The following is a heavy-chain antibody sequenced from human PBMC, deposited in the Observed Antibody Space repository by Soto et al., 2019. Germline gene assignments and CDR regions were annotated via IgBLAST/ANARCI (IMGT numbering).Heavy chain of an antibody. Sequence: QVQLQESGPGLVKPSQTLSLTCTVSGGSISSGGYYWSWIRQHPGKGLEWIGYIYYSGSTYYNPSLKSRVTISVDTSKNQCSLKLSSVTAADTAVYYCAREVRYCSGGSCSAHDAFDIWGQGTMVTVSS. J-gene: IGHJ3*02. CDR2: IYYSGST. CDR3: AREVRYCSGGSCSAHDAFDI. V-gene: IGHV4-31*03. D-gene: IGHD2-15*01. CDR1: GGSISSGGYY.